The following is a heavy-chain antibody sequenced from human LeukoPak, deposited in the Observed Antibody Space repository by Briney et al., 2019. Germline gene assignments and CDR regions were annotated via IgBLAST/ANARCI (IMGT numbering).Heavy chain of an antibody. Sequence: GGSLRLSCAASGFTFSSYGMHWVRQAPGKGLEWVAFIRYEGSNKYYADSVKGRFTISRDNSKNTLYLQMKSLRAEDTAVCYCAKGGGYEAQYYYYYLDVWGKGTTVTISS. J-gene: IGHJ6*03. D-gene: IGHD5-12*01. CDR1: GFTFSSYG. CDR2: IRYEGSNK. V-gene: IGHV3-30*02. CDR3: AKGGGYEAQYYYYYLDV.